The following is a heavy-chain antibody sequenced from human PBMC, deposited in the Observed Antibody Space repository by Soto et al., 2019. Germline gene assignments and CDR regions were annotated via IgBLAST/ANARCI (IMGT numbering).Heavy chain of an antibody. CDR3: ERGPRSKLIQPV. CDR2: IIPIFGTA. CDR1: GGTFSSYA. Sequence: ASVKVSCKASGGTFSSYAISWVRQAPGQGLEWMGGIIPIFGTANYAQKFQGRVTITADESTSTAYMELSSLKSEDTAGYYCERGPRSKLIQPVWGKGTTVPVS. J-gene: IGHJ6*03. V-gene: IGHV1-69*13.